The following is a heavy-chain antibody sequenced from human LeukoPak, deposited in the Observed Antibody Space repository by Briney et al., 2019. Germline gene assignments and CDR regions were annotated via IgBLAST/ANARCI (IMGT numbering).Heavy chain of an antibody. Sequence: SETLSLTCAVYGVSFSGYYWIWIRQPQGKGLEWIGHIYYDGSTNYNPSLKSRVTISVDTSKNQFSLNLSSVTAADTAVYYCARGAVAGKMSWFDPWGQGTLVTVSS. CDR2: IYYDGST. D-gene: IGHD6-19*01. CDR3: ARGAVAGKMSWFDP. J-gene: IGHJ5*02. V-gene: IGHV4-59*01. CDR1: GVSFSGYY.